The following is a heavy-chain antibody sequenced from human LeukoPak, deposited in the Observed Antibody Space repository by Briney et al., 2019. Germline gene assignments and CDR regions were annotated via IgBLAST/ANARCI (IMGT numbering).Heavy chain of an antibody. V-gene: IGHV3-30*02. Sequence: GGSLRLSCAASGFTFSSYGMHWVRQAPGKGLEWVAFIRYDGSNKCYADSVKGRFTISRDNSKNTLYLQMNSLRAEDTAVYYCAKGDQWLARAAEYFQHWGQGTLSPSPQ. CDR1: GFTFSSYG. CDR3: AKGDQWLARAAEYFQH. CDR2: IRYDGSNK. D-gene: IGHD6-19*01. J-gene: IGHJ1*01.